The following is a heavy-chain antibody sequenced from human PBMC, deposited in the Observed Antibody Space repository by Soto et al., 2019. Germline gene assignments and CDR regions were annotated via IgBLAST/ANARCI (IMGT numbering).Heavy chain of an antibody. CDR2: MNPNSGNT. Sequence: QVQLVQSGAEVKKPGASVKVSCKASGYTFTSYDINWVRQATGQGLEWMGWMNPNSGNTGYAQKFQGRVTMTRNTSISTAYMELSSLRSEDTAVYYCARGTWYYSYSSGYRIDIWGQGTMVTVSS. J-gene: IGHJ3*02. CDR1: GYTFTSYD. V-gene: IGHV1-8*01. D-gene: IGHD3-22*01. CDR3: ARGTWYYSYSSGYRIDI.